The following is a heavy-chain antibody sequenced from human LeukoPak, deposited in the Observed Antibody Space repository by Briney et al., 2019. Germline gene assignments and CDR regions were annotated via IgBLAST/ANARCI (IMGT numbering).Heavy chain of an antibody. CDR3: ARELSQIVWGGLDY. J-gene: IGHJ4*02. CDR2: INWNGGST. D-gene: IGHD2-21*01. CDR1: GFIFDNYG. V-gene: IGHV3-20*04. Sequence: TGGSLRLSCAASGFIFDNYGMSWVRQAPGKGLEWVSGINWNGGSTGYADSVKGRFTISRDNAKNSLYLQMNSLRAEDTAVYYCARELSQIVWGGLDYGGQGTLVSVSS.